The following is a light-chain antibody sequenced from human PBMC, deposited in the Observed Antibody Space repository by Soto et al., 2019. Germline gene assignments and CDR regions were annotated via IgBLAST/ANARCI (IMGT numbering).Light chain of an antibody. Sequence: QSALTQPASVSGSPGQPITISCTGTSSDIGGYNFVSWYQQHPGKAPKLLIYEVRHRPSGISNRFSGSKSGNTASLTISGLQAEDEADYYCSSYSSSSTLYVFGTGTKVTVL. CDR2: EVR. V-gene: IGLV2-14*01. J-gene: IGLJ1*01. CDR3: SSYSSSSTLYV. CDR1: SSDIGGYNF.